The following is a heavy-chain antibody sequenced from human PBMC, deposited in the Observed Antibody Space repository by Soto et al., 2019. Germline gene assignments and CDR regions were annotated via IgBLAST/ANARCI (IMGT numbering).Heavy chain of an antibody. D-gene: IGHD6-19*01. CDR2: IKSKTEGATR. CDR1: GFTFSDAW. Sequence: GGSLRLSCTASGFTFSDAWMSWVRQAPGKGLEWVGRIKSKTEGATRDFAAPVKGRFTISRDDSKNTLYLQMNSLKTEDTAVYYCTTDRVAGPNWFDPWGQGTLVTVSS. J-gene: IGHJ5*02. V-gene: IGHV3-15*01. CDR3: TTDRVAGPNWFDP.